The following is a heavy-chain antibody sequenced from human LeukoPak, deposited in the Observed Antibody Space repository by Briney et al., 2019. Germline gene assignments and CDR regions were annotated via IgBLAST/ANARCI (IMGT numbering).Heavy chain of an antibody. J-gene: IGHJ5*02. V-gene: IGHV1-2*02. D-gene: IGHD5-12*01. Sequence: GASVKVSCKASGYSFAGYYMHWVRQAPGQGLEWMGWINPNSGGTDYAQKFQGRVTMTWDTSISAGYMELSGLRFDDTAVYYCARASGYGTSSGCVPWGQGSLVTVSS. CDR3: ARASGYGTSSGCVP. CDR1: GYSFAGYY. CDR2: INPNSGGT.